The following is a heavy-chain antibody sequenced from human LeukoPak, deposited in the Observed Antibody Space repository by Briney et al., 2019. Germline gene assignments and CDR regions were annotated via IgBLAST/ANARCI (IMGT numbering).Heavy chain of an antibody. Sequence: GGSLRLSCAASGFTFRSCWMGWVRQAPGKGLDWVAHIKPDGGEKYYVDSVKGRFTISRDNAKNSLYLQMNNLRAEDTAVYYCASQKVGATDYWGQGTLITISS. CDR2: IKPDGGEK. D-gene: IGHD1-26*01. V-gene: IGHV3-7*01. CDR1: GFTFRSCW. J-gene: IGHJ4*02. CDR3: ASQKVGATDY.